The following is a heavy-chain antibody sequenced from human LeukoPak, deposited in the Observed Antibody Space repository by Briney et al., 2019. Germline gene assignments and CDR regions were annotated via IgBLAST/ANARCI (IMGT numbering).Heavy chain of an antibody. D-gene: IGHD3-10*01. CDR1: GFTVSSNY. Sequence: GGSLRLSCAASGFTVSSNYMSWVRQAPGKGLEWVSVIYSGGSTYSADSVKGRFTISRENSKNMMYLQMNSLRAEDTAVYYCARDFVKMLRGLRYFDYWGRGTLVTVSS. CDR3: ARDFVKMLRGLRYFDY. J-gene: IGHJ4*02. V-gene: IGHV3-53*01. CDR2: IYSGGST.